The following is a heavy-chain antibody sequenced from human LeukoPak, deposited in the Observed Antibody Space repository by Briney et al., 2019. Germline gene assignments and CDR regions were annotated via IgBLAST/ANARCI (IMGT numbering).Heavy chain of an antibody. Sequence: PGGSLRLSCAASGXTFSSYGMHWVRQAPSKGLEWVAVISYDGSNKYYADSVKGRFTISRDYSKNTLYLQMNSLRAEDTAVYYCAKPQDYGDYNWFDPWGQGTLVTVSS. V-gene: IGHV3-30*18. CDR2: ISYDGSNK. CDR3: AKPQDYGDYNWFDP. CDR1: GXTFSSYG. J-gene: IGHJ5*02. D-gene: IGHD4-17*01.